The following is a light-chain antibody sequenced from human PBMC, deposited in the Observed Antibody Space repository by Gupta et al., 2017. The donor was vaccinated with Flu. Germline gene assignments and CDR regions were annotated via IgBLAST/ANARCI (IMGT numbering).Light chain of an antibody. CDR3: SSYTSSSTSVV. V-gene: IGLV2-14*01. CDR2: EVS. Sequence: QSALTQPASVSGSPGQSITISCTGTSSDVGGYNYVSWYQQHPGKAPKLMIYEVSNRPSGVSNRFSGSKSGNTASLNISGLQAEDEADYYCSSYTSSSTSVVFGGGTKLTVL. CDR1: SSDVGGYNY. J-gene: IGLJ2*01.